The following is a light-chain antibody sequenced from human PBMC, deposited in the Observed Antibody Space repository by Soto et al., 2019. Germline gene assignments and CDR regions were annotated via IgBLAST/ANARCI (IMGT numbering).Light chain of an antibody. J-gene: IGKJ1*01. CDR1: QSISSY. V-gene: IGKV1-39*01. CDR2: AAS. CDR3: HSTWA. Sequence: DIQMTQSPSSLSASVGDRVTITCRASQSISSYLNWYQQKPGKAPKLLIYAASTLQSGVPSRFSGSGSGTDFTLTISSLQAEDFATYYCHSTWAFGQGTKVDIK.